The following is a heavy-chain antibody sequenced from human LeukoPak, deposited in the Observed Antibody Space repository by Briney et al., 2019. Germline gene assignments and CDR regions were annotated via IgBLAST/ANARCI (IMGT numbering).Heavy chain of an antibody. J-gene: IGHJ4*02. CDR2: ISYDGSNK. V-gene: IGHV3-30*04. CDR1: GFTFSSYA. CDR3: ARDIIEGGFYSSGFDY. Sequence: GGSLRLSCAASGFTFSSYAIHWVRQAPGTGLEWVAVISYDGSNKYYADSVKGRFTISRDNSKNTLYLQMNSLRAEDTAVYYCARDIIEGGFYSSGFDYWGQGTLVTVPS. D-gene: IGHD6-19*01.